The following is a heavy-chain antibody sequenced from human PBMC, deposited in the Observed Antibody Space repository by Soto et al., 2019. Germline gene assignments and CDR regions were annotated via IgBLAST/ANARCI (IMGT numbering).Heavy chain of an antibody. J-gene: IGHJ6*02. CDR2: INAGNGNT. CDR3: ARDPNDSSAYYHHYYYGMDV. Sequence: ASVKVSCKAYGYTFTSYGIHWVRQAPGQRLEWTGWINAGNGNTKYSEKFQGRVTITRDTSASTAYLELSSLRSEDTAVYYCARDPNDSSAYYHHYYYGMDVWGQGTTVTVSS. D-gene: IGHD3-22*01. CDR1: GYTFTSYG. V-gene: IGHV1-3*01.